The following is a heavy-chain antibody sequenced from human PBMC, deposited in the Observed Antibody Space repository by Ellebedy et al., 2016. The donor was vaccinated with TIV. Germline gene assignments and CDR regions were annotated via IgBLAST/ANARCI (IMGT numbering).Heavy chain of an antibody. Sequence: ASVKVSCXASGYRLSRYYIHWMRQAPGRGLEWMGVIDPSNGGTSYSQKFQGRILVTTDTSTSTVYMDLGSLRFDDTAMYYCARYHSSGDDYWGQGTLVTVSS. CDR3: ARYHSSGDDY. CDR1: GYRLSRYY. J-gene: IGHJ4*02. D-gene: IGHD3-22*01. V-gene: IGHV1-46*01. CDR2: IDPSNGGT.